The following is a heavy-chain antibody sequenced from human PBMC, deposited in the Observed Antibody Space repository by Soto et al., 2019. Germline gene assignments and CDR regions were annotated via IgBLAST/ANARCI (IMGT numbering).Heavy chain of an antibody. Sequence: SVKVSCKASGDTFSTYTITWIRQAPGQGLEWMGGIIPSSGTAKYAQKFQGRVTITADESTSTAYMELSSLRSEDTAVYYCARGSLASTGYYGMDVWGQGTTVNVSS. CDR3: ARGSLASTGYYGMDV. J-gene: IGHJ6*01. V-gene: IGHV1-69*13. CDR1: GDTFSTYT. CDR2: IIPSSGTA.